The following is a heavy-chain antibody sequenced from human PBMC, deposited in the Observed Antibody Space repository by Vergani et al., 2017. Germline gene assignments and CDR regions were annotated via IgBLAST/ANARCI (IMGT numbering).Heavy chain of an antibody. CDR3: AKDLSVVEAADDF. V-gene: IGHV3-23*01. J-gene: IGHJ4*02. D-gene: IGHD6-13*01. CDR1: GFTFSSHA. CDR2: ISSSDSRT. Sequence: EVKLLESGGGLVQPGGSLRLSCADSGFTFSSHAMSWVRQAPGKGLEWVSSISSSDSRTYYADSVRGRVTISRDNSKNTVYLQMDDLRAEDTAVYYCAKDLSVVEAADDFRGQGTLVTVSS.